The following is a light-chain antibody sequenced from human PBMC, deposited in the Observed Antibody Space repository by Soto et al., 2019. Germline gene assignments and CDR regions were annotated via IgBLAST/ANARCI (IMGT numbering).Light chain of an antibody. J-gene: IGKJ5*01. Sequence: EFVLTQSPATLSLSPGERATLSCRASQSVGSYLVWYQHKPGQAPRLLIYDASNRATGIPARFSGSGSGTDFTLTISRLEPEDFAVYFCQQRCDWPITFGQGTRLDMK. CDR3: QQRCDWPIT. CDR1: QSVGSY. V-gene: IGKV3-11*01. CDR2: DAS.